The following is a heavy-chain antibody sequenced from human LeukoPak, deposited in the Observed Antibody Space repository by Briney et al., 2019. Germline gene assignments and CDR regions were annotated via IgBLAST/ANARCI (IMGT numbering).Heavy chain of an antibody. CDR3: ATVRDGTTYFDY. CDR1: GYTLSDLS. V-gene: IGHV1-24*01. D-gene: IGHD1-1*01. J-gene: IGHJ4*02. Sequence: ASVKVSCKVSGYTLSDLSMHWVRQGPGEGLEWLGGFDPEDGKTIYARKFQGGVTVSEDSSTDTACMGLTSLGSEDTAVYYCATVRDGTTYFDYWGQGTLVTVSS. CDR2: FDPEDGKT.